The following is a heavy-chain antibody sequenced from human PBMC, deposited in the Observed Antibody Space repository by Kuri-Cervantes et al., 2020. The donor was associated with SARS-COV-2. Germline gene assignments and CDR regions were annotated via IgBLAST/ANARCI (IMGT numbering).Heavy chain of an antibody. J-gene: IGHJ5*02. CDR2: INHSGST. CDR1: GGSFSGYH. D-gene: IGHD2-2*01. CDR3: ARGRIAVVPAAKAFDP. Sequence: SETLSLTCAVYGGSFSGYHRSWIRQPPGKGLEWIGEINHSGSTNYNPSLKSRVTISVDTSKNQFSLKLSSVTAADTAVYYCARGRIAVVPAAKAFDPWGQGTLVTVSS. V-gene: IGHV4-34*01.